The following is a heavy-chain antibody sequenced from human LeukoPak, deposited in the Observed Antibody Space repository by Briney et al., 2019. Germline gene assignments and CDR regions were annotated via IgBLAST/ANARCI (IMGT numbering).Heavy chain of an antibody. CDR1: GFTFSSYA. J-gene: IGHJ4*02. D-gene: IGHD3-22*01. Sequence: GGSLRLSCAASGFTFSSYAMSWVRQAPGKGLEWVSAISGSGGSTYYADSVKGRFTISRDNSKNTLYLQMNGLRAEDTAVYYCANFGTDSSGRIGAFDYWGQGTLVTVSS. CDR2: ISGSGGST. CDR3: ANFGTDSSGRIGAFDY. V-gene: IGHV3-23*01.